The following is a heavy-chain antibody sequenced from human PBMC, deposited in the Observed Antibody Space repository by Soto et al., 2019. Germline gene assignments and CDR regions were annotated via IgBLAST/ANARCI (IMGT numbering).Heavy chain of an antibody. V-gene: IGHV1-18*01. CDR1: VYTFAGYG. CDR3: ARDLRVDIVAVVATSSLQYHWLYP. CDR2: ISAYNGNT. D-gene: IGHD2-15*01. J-gene: IGHJ5*02. Sequence: ASVKLCCKASVYTFAGYGLSWRLQAPGQGLEWMGWISAYNGNTNYAQKLQGRVTMTTDTSTSTAYMELRSLRSDDTAVYYCARDLRVDIVAVVATSSLQYHWLYPRG.